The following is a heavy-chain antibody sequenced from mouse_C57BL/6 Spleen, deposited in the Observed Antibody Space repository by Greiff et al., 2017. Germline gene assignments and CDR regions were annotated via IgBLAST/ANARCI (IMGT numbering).Heavy chain of an antibody. V-gene: IGHV5-15*01. J-gene: IGHJ4*01. CDR1: GFTFSDYG. Sequence: DVKLVESGGGLVQPGGSLKLSCAASGFTFSDYGMAWVRQAPRKGPEWVAFISHLAYSIYYADTVTGRFTLSRENATNTLYLEMSSLRSEDTAMYYCARTDDYAMDYWGQGTSVTVSS. CDR2: ISHLAYSI. CDR3: ARTDDYAMDY.